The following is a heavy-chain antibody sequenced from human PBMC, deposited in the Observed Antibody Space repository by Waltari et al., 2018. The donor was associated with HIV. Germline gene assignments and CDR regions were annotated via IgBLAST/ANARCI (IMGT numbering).Heavy chain of an antibody. D-gene: IGHD3-22*01. CDR3: ARDSDGSGYDH. V-gene: IGHV3-20*04. Sequence: EVYLVESGGGVVRPGESLRLSCVVSGFTFEDYGMTWVRRRPGKGLEWVSNINWKCDSSNYADSVKGRFTISRDNAKDSLYLQMNSLRGEDTAFYYCARDSDGSGYDHWGRGTLVTVSS. J-gene: IGHJ4*02. CDR2: INWKCDSS. CDR1: GFTFEDYG.